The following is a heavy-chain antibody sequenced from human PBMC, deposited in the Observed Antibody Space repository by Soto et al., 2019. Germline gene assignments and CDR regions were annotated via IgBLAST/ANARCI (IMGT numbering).Heavy chain of an antibody. CDR3: ARDLAVGEY. CDR2: FTPTSGST. Sequence: ASVTVFCKASGYTFINSYIHSVRRATGQELEWVGIFTPTSGSTNCAQKFQGRVTLTMDTSTRTVYMELSSLRFVDTAEYYIARDLAVGEYWGKGTLVPVPQ. CDR1: GYTFINSY. J-gene: IGHJ4*02. V-gene: IGHV1-46*01. D-gene: IGHD2-15*01.